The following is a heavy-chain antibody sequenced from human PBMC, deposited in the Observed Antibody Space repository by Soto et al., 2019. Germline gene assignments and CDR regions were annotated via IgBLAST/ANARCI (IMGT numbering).Heavy chain of an antibody. V-gene: IGHV1-69*01. Sequence: QVQLVQSGAEVKKPGSSVKVSCKASGGTFSSYAISWVRQAPGQGLEWMGGIIPIFGTANYAQKFQGRVTITADESTSTAYMGLSSLRSEDTAVYYCARGSYCSSTSCYTGAFDIWGQGTMVTVSS. CDR3: ARGSYCSSTSCYTGAFDI. D-gene: IGHD2-2*02. CDR1: GGTFSSYA. J-gene: IGHJ3*02. CDR2: IIPIFGTA.